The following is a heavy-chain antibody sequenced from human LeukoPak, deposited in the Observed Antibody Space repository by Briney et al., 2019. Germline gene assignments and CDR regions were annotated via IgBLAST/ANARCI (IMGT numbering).Heavy chain of an antibody. Sequence: GGSLRLSCAVSGFTFSSYAMHWVRQAPGKGLEWVAVISFDESNKYYADSVKGRFTISRDNSKNTLYLQMNSLRAEDTAVYYCAKDSVDIVVVPADIWEYGWFDPWGQGTLVTVSS. V-gene: IGHV3-30*04. D-gene: IGHD2-2*01. CDR2: ISFDESNK. J-gene: IGHJ5*02. CDR1: GFTFSSYA. CDR3: AKDSVDIVVVPADIWEYGWFDP.